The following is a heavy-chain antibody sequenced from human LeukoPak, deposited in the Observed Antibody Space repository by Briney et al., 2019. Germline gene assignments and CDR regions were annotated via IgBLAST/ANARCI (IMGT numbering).Heavy chain of an antibody. CDR2: FYSGGST. CDR3: ARDRAGSSGYYFYFDY. D-gene: IGHD3-22*01. J-gene: IGHJ4*02. V-gene: IGHV3-66*01. CDR1: GFTVSSNY. Sequence: GGSLRLSCAASGFTVSSNYMSWVRQAPGKGLEWVSVFYSGGSTYYADSVKGRFTISRDNSKNTLYLQMNSLRAEDTAVYYCARDRAGSSGYYFYFDYWGQGTLVTVSS.